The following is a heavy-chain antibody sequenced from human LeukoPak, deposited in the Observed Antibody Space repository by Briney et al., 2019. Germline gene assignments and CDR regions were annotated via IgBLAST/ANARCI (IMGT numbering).Heavy chain of an antibody. CDR1: GGSINSYY. Sequence: SETLSLTCTVSGGSINSYYWSWIRQPPGKGLEWIGYTYYSGSTNYNPSLKSRVTISVDTSKNQFTLKLSSVTAADTAVYYCARGRYGWLPFDYWGQGTLVTVSS. CDR2: TYYSGST. CDR3: ARGRYGWLPFDY. V-gene: IGHV4-59*01. J-gene: IGHJ4*02. D-gene: IGHD3-16*01.